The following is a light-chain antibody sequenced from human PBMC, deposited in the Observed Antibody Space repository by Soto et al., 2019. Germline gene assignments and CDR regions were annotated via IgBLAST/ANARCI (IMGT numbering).Light chain of an antibody. CDR1: QSISSW. CDR3: QQYENYWT. Sequence: DIQMTQSPSTLSATAGDRVTITCRASQSISSWLAWYQHKPGKAPKLLIYDASNLDSGVPSRFSGSGSGTEFSLPISNLQPDDCATYYCQQYENYWTLGQGTRVEIK. CDR2: DAS. J-gene: IGKJ1*01. V-gene: IGKV1-5*01.